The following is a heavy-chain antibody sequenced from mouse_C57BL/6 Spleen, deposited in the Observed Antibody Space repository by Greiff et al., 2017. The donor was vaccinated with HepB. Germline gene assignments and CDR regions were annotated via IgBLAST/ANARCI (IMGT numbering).Heavy chain of an antibody. CDR2: INPSSGYT. V-gene: IGHV1-7*01. J-gene: IGHJ4*01. D-gene: IGHD1-1*01. Sequence: QVQLKESGAELAKPGASVKLSCKASGYTFTSYWMHWVKQRPGQGLEWIGYINPSSGYTKYNQKFKDKATLTADKSSSTAYMQLSSLTYEDSAVYYCATFTTHYYAMDYWGQGTSVTVSS. CDR1: GYTFTSYW. CDR3: ATFTTHYYAMDY.